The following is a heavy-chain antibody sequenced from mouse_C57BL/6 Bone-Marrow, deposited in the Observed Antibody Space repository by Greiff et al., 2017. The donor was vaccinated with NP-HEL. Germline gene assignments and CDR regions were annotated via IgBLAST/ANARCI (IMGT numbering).Heavy chain of an antibody. V-gene: IGHV1-18*01. CDR1: GYTFTDYN. CDR3: ARREVVTNYFDY. CDR2: INPNNGGT. J-gene: IGHJ2*01. D-gene: IGHD2-2*01. Sequence: VQLQQSGPELVKPGASVKIPCKASGYTFTDYNMDWVKQSHGKSLEWIGDINPNNGGTIYNQKFKGKATLTVDKSSSTAYMELRSLTSEDTAVYYCARREVVTNYFDYWGQGTTLTVSS.